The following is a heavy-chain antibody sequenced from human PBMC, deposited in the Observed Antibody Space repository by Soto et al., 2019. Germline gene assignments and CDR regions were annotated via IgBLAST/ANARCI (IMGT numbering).Heavy chain of an antibody. CDR1: GFTFGDYA. Sequence: GGSLRLSCTASGFTFGDYAMSWFRQAPGKGLEWVGFIRSKAYGGTTEYAASVKGRFTISRDDSKSIAYLQMNSLKTEDTAVYYCTTTMVRGVIISWFDPWGQGTLVTVSS. V-gene: IGHV3-49*03. J-gene: IGHJ5*02. CDR3: TTTMVRGVIISWFDP. CDR2: IRSKAYGGTT. D-gene: IGHD3-10*01.